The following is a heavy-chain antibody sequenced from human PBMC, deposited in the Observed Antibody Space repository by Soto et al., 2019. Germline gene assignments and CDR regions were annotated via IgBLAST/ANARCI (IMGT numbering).Heavy chain of an antibody. CDR1: GYMFTGYH. Sequence: QVQLVQSGAEVKKPGASVKVSCKASGYMFTGYHIHWVRQAPGQGLEWKGWSNPNSGGTNYGQKFQGRVTITSDVSISTAYMELTRLRTDDTAVYYCAREVTNIRGAGVYGMDVCGQGTTVTVS. CDR2: SNPNSGGT. D-gene: IGHD3-10*01. V-gene: IGHV1-2*02. CDR3: AREVTNIRGAGVYGMDV. J-gene: IGHJ6*02.